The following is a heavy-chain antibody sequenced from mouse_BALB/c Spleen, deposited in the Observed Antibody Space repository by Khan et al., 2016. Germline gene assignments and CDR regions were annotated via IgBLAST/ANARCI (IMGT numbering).Heavy chain of an antibody. CDR2: IHYSGRT. Sequence: EVQLQESGPDLVKPSQSLSLTCTVTGYSITSGYSWHWLRQFPGNKLEWMGYIHYSGRTNYNPSLKSRISITRYTSKNQFFLQLNSVTTEETATYYCARWNGYYAMDYWGQGTSVTVSS. CDR1: GYSITSGYS. J-gene: IGHJ4*01. CDR3: ARWNGYYAMDY. V-gene: IGHV3-1*02.